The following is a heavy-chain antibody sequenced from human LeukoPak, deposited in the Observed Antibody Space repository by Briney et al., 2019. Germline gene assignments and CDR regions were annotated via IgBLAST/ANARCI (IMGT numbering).Heavy chain of an antibody. CDR2: IYYSGST. V-gene: IGHV4-59*01. Sequence: TSETLSLTCTVSGGSISSYYWSWIRQPPGKGLEWIGYIYYSGSTNYNPSLKSRVTISVDTSKNQSSLKLSSVTAADTAVYYCARVNRYYDILTGYYDYYGMDVWGQGTTVTVSS. CDR1: GGSISSYY. J-gene: IGHJ6*02. D-gene: IGHD3-9*01. CDR3: ARVNRYYDILTGYYDYYGMDV.